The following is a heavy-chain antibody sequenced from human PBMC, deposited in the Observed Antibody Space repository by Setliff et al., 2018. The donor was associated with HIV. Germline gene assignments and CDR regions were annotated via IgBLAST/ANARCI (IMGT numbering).Heavy chain of an antibody. V-gene: IGHV4-59*01. D-gene: IGHD6-19*01. CDR1: GGSFSGYY. Sequence: PSETLSLTCSVSGGSFSGYYWSWIRQPPGKGLEWIGYIYVYNSERTNYNPSLTSRVTISVDTSWNQFSLKLTSVTAADTAIYYCARAVNFDYWGQGTQVTVSS. J-gene: IGHJ4*02. CDR3: ARAVNFDY. CDR2: IYVYNSERT.